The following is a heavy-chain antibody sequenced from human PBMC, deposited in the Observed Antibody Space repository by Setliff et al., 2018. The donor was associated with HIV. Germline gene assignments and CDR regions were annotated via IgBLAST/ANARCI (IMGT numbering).Heavy chain of an antibody. J-gene: IGHJ4*02. CDR3: ARGVRDNSGWSSYYFDY. D-gene: IGHD6-19*01. CDR2: VTHSGRT. V-gene: IGHV4-34*01. CDR1: GESFSGYY. Sequence: SETLSLTCAVYGESFSGYYWSWIRQPPGKGLEWIGEVTHSGRTNYNPSLESRVTTSVDTSKKQFSLTLTSVTAADTAVYYCARGVRDNSGWSSYYFDYWGQGTLVTVSS.